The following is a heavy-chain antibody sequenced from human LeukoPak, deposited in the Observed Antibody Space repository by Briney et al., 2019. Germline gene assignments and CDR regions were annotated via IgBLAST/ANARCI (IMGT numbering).Heavy chain of an antibody. J-gene: IGHJ4*02. V-gene: IGHV3-23*01. CDR3: AKEYGSGSYYYYYFDY. CDR1: GFTFSSYA. D-gene: IGHD3-10*01. CDR2: ISGSGGST. Sequence: GGSLRLSCAASGFTFSSYAMSWVRQAPGKGLEWVSAISGSGGSTYYADSVKGRFTISRDNSKNTLYLQMNSLRAEDTAVYYCAKEYGSGSYYYYYFDYWGQGTLVTVSS.